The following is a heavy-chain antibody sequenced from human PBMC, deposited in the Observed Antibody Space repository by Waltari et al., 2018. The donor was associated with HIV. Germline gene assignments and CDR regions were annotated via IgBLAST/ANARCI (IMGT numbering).Heavy chain of an antibody. V-gene: IGHV3-30*18. D-gene: IGHD5-18*01. CDR1: GFTFSSYG. Sequence: QVQLVESGGGVVQPGRSLRLSCAASGFTFSSYGMHWVRQAPGKGLEWVAVISYDGSNKYYADSVKGRFTISRDNSKNTLYLQMNRLRAEDTAVYYCAKPAAMASYGMDVWGQGTTVTVSS. J-gene: IGHJ6*02. CDR2: ISYDGSNK. CDR3: AKPAAMASYGMDV.